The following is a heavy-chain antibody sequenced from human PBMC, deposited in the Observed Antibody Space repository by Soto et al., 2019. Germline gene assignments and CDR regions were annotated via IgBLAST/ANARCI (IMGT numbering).Heavy chain of an antibody. J-gene: IGHJ4*02. CDR1: GCSIISGYY. CDR3: ERSLLSSSWFVAY. D-gene: IGHD6-13*01. V-gene: IGHV4-38-2*01. CDR2: IYHSGTT. Sequence: LSXTFAFSGCSIISGYYWSCIRQAPGKGPEWIGTIYHSGTTYYNPSLKSRVTISIDTSKNQFSLNLTSLTATDTAVYFCERSLLSSSWFVAYWGQGSPVTVSS.